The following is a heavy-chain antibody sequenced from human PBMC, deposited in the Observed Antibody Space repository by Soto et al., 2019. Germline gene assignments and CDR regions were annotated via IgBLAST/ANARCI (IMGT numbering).Heavy chain of an antibody. D-gene: IGHD5-18*01. V-gene: IGHV2-5*02. J-gene: IGHJ5*02. CDR1: GFSLSTSGVG. CDR2: IYWDDDK. Sequence: SGPTLVNPTQTLTLTCTFSGFSLSTSGVGVGWIRQPPGKAMEWLALIYWDDDKRYSPSLKSRLTITKNTYKNQVILTITNMDPVDTVTYYCAHFADTAMVDNWFDPWGQGTLVTVSS. CDR3: AHFADTAMVDNWFDP.